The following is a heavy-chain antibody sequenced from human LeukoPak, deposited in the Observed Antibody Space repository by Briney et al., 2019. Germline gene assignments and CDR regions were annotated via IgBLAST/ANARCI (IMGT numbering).Heavy chain of an antibody. Sequence: ASVKVSCKASGYTFTSYYMHWVQQAPGQGLEWMGIISPSGGSTSYAREFQGRVTMTRDTSTSTASMELSSLRSDDTAVYYCARDQGSSSWNYYYGMDVWGQGTTVTVSS. V-gene: IGHV1-46*01. CDR2: ISPSGGST. D-gene: IGHD6-13*01. CDR1: GYTFTSYY. J-gene: IGHJ6*02. CDR3: ARDQGSSSWNYYYGMDV.